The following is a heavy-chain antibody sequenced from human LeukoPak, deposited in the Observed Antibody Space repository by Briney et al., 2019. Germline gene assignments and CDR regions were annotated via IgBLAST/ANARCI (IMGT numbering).Heavy chain of an antibody. V-gene: IGHV3-9*01. CDR1: GFTFDDYA. Sequence: GGSLRLSCVASGFTFDDYAMHWVRQAPGKGLEWLSGITWNKDNIRYAGSVTGRFTISRDNVKNVLYLQMNSLTPEDTALYYCAKDLGSAITSALVLDVWGQGTTVTVSS. CDR2: ITWNKDNI. D-gene: IGHD2-15*01. J-gene: IGHJ6*01. CDR3: AKDLGSAITSALVLDV.